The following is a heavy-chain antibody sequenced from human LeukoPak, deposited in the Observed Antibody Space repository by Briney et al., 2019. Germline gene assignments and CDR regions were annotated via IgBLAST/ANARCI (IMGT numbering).Heavy chain of an antibody. D-gene: IGHD6-13*01. CDR2: FSRSGSDT. V-gene: IGHV3-23*01. Sequence: GGSLRLSCAASGFTFSTSAMSWVRQAPGKGPEWVARFSRSGSDTYYSDSVKGRFTIFRDNSKNTLYLQMNSLRDEDTAVYYCAKGSLGSWYYFDYWGQGTLVTVSS. CDR1: GFTFSTSA. CDR3: AKGSLGSWYYFDY. J-gene: IGHJ4*02.